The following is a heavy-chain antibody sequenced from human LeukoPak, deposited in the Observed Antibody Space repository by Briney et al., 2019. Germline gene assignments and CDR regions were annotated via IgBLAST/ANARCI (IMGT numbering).Heavy chain of an antibody. V-gene: IGHV3-11*04. CDR1: GFTFSDYY. J-gene: IGHJ4*02. D-gene: IGHD5-12*01. Sequence: PGGSLRLSCAASGFTFSDYYMSWIRQAPGKGLEWVSYISSSGSTIYYADSVKGRFTISRDSAKNSLYLQMNSLRAEDTAVYYCARDVQVATIYPLDYWGQGTLVTVSS. CDR2: ISSSGSTI. CDR3: ARDVQVATIYPLDY.